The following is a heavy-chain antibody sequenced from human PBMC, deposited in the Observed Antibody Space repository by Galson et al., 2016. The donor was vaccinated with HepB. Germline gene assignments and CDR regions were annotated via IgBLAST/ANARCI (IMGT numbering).Heavy chain of an antibody. Sequence: QSGAEVKKPGESLKISCKGFGYNFTNYWIAWVRQMPGKGLEWMAITHPGDSDTRCSPSFQGQVTISVDKSISTAFLQCSSLKASDTGMYYCARQQWAQVPDDAFDIWGQGTMVTVSS. CDR1: GYNFTNYW. V-gene: IGHV5-51*01. CDR2: THPGDSDT. D-gene: IGHD2-8*01. J-gene: IGHJ3*02. CDR3: ARQQWAQVPDDAFDI.